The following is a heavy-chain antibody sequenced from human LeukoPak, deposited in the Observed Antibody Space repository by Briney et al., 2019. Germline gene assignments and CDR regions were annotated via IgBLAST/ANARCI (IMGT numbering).Heavy chain of an antibody. D-gene: IGHD3-10*01. CDR3: AKSTLPMVRGARGTSFDY. Sequence: PGGSLRLSCGASGFTFSSYAMSWVRQAPGKGLEWVSAISGGSTYYADSVKGRFTISRDNSKNTLYLQMNSLRAEDTAVYYCAKSTLPMVRGARGTSFDYWGQGTLVTVSS. V-gene: IGHV3-23*01. CDR2: ISGGST. CDR1: GFTFSSYA. J-gene: IGHJ4*02.